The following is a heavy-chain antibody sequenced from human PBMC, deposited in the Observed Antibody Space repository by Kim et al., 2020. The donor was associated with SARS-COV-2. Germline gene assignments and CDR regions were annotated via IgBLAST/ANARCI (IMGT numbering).Heavy chain of an antibody. D-gene: IGHD6-13*01. CDR3: ASCIAAAGFDY. J-gene: IGHJ4*02. Sequence: TTHPKKVHGRVTMTMDTSTSTAYMELGSLRSGDTAVYYCASCIAAAGFDYWGQGTLVTVSS. V-gene: IGHV1-46*01. CDR2: T.